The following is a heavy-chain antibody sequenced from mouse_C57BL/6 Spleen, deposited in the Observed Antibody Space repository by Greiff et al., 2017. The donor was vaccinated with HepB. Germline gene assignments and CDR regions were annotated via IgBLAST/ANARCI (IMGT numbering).Heavy chain of an antibody. CDR1: GYTFTSYT. CDR3: ARGDYYGSSPWFAY. Sequence: VKVVESGAELARPGASVKMSCKASGYTFTSYTMHWVKQRPGQGLEWIGYINPSSGYTKYNQKFKDKATLTADKSSSTAYMQLSSLTSEDSAVYYCARGDYYGSSPWFAYWGQGTLVTVSA. V-gene: IGHV1-4*01. D-gene: IGHD1-1*01. CDR2: INPSSGYT. J-gene: IGHJ3*01.